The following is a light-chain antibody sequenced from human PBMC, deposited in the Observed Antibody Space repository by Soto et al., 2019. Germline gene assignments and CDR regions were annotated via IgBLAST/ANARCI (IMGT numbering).Light chain of an antibody. CDR2: KAS. CDR1: QNIFTW. Sequence: DIQMTQSPSTLSVSIGDRVTISCRASQNIFTWLAWYQQKPGQAPKLLIYKASTLESGVPSRFSGSGSGTEFTLTISSLQPDDLASYYCQQYNTFWTFGQGTKV. V-gene: IGKV1-5*03. J-gene: IGKJ1*01. CDR3: QQYNTFWT.